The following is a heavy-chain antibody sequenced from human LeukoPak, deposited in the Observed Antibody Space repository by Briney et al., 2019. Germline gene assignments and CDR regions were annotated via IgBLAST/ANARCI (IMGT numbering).Heavy chain of an antibody. D-gene: IGHD4-17*01. V-gene: IGHV1-69*04. J-gene: IGHJ4*02. CDR2: IIPILGIA. Sequence: SVKVSCKASGGTFSSYAISWVRQAPGQGLEWMGRIIPILGIANYAQKFQGRVTITADKSTSTAYMELSSLRSEDTAVYYCARDHWSYGDSFFDYWGQGTLVTVSS. CDR1: GGTFSSYA. CDR3: ARDHWSYGDSFFDY.